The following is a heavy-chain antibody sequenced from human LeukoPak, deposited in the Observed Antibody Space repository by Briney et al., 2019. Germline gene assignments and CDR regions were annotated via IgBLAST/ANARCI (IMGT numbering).Heavy chain of an antibody. CDR3: ARDNYDSSTPYYFDY. V-gene: IGHV3-48*03. D-gene: IGHD3-22*01. CDR1: GFTFSSYE. J-gene: IGHJ4*02. CDR2: ISSSGSTK. Sequence: GGPLRLSCAASGFTFSSYEMIWVRQAPGKGLEWVSYISSSGSTKYYADSVKGRFTISRDNAKNSLYLQMNSLRAEDAAVYYCARDNYDSSTPYYFDYWGQGTLVTVSS.